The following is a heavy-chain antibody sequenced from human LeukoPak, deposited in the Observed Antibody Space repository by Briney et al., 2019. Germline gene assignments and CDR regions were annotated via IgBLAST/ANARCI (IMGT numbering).Heavy chain of an antibody. CDR2: IYYSGST. CDR1: GGSISSGSYY. D-gene: IGHD1-14*01. J-gene: IGHJ4*02. V-gene: IGHV4-39*07. CDR3: ARAPEYGLYYFDY. Sequence: SSETLSLTCTVSGGSISSGSYYWGWIRQPPGKGLEWIGNIYYSGSTYYNPSLKSRVSISVDTSKNQFSLKLTSVTAADTAVYYCARAPEYGLYYFDYWGQGTLVTVSS.